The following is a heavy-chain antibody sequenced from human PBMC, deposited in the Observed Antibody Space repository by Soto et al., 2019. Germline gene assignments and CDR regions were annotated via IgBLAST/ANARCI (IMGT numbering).Heavy chain of an antibody. CDR3: AKDTECELLQHFQH. D-gene: IGHD1-26*01. CDR1: GFTFSSDA. J-gene: IGHJ1*01. Sequence: EVQLLESGGGLVQPGGSLRLSCAASGFTFSSDAMSWVRQAPGKGLEWVSAISGSGVSTYYADSVKGRFTISRDTSMVTLYLQMNSLRAENTAVYYCAKDTECELLQHFQHWGQGTLVTVSS. V-gene: IGHV3-23*01. CDR2: ISGSGVST.